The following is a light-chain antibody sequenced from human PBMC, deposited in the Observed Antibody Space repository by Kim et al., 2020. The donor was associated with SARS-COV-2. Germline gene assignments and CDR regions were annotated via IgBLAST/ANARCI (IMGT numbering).Light chain of an antibody. CDR2: SAS. CDR1: QSISSN. V-gene: IGKV3-15*01. Sequence: VCPGEGATLSCRASQSISSNLAWYLQKPGQAPTLLVYSASTRATAIPARFSGSGSGTEFTLTISSLQSEDFAVYYCQQYSYWPYTFGQGTKLEI. J-gene: IGKJ2*01. CDR3: QQYSYWPYT.